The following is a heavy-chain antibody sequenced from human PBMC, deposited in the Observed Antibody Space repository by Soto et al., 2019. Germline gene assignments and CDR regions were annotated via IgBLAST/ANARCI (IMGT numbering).Heavy chain of an antibody. CDR2: IHNSGTS. V-gene: IGHV4-59*01. J-gene: IGHJ5*01. Sequence: SETLSLTCTVSGDTSTSYYWGWIRQAPGKGLEWIGHIHNSGTSTHNPSLNGRVTISIDMSKKQFSLKLTSLTSADTAVYYCARDFYDSVGYTWFDSWSQGTLVNVSS. CDR3: ARDFYDSVGYTWFDS. CDR1: GDTSTSYY. D-gene: IGHD3-22*01.